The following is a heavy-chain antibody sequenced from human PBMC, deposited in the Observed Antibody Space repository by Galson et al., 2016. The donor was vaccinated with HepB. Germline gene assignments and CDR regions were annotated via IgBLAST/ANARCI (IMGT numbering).Heavy chain of an antibody. CDR1: GVSVNSDAYH. CDR2: FYNTWRI. D-gene: IGHD3-10*01. Sequence: ETLSLTCSVSGVSVNSDAYHWSWIRQPPGQGLEWLGHFYNTWRISDKLRGRVSMSIDTAKNQFSLSLTSVTAADTGVYFCARGLFLRRSGRDGYYGMDVWSQGTTVTVSS. CDR3: ARGLFLRRSGRDGYYGMDV. J-gene: IGHJ6*02. V-gene: IGHV4-61*08.